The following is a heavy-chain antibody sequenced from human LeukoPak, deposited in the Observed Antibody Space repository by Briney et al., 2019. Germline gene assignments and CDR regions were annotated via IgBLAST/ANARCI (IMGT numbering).Heavy chain of an antibody. Sequence: PSETLSLTCTVSGGSISSYYWSWIRQPPGKGLEWIGYIYYSGSTNYNPSLKSRVTISVDTSKNQFSLKLSSVTAADTAVYYCARISADRYSSSWYHYYYMDVWGKGTTVTISS. D-gene: IGHD6-13*01. CDR1: GGSISSYY. J-gene: IGHJ6*03. CDR2: IYYSGST. V-gene: IGHV4-59*12. CDR3: ARISADRYSSSWYHYYYMDV.